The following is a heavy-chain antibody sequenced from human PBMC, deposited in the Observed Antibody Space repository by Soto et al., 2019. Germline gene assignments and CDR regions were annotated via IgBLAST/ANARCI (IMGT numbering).Heavy chain of an antibody. CDR2: INPNSGAT. J-gene: IGHJ4*01. Sequence: ASVKVSCKASGYTFTGYYMHWVRQAPGQGLEWMGWINPNSGATNYAQKFQGRVTMTRDTSITTAYMELNGLKFDDTAVYYCAAARRGTVSLLADWGQGTLVTVSS. CDR1: GYTFTGYY. V-gene: IGHV1-2*02. D-gene: IGHD6-25*01. CDR3: AAARRGTVSLLAD.